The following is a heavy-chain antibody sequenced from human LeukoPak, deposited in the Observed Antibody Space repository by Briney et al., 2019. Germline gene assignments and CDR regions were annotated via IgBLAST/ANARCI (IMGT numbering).Heavy chain of an antibody. CDR3: AAYYYDSSGYQTTNDY. J-gene: IGHJ4*02. CDR2: FDPEDGET. CDR1: GYTLTELS. Sequence: ASEKVSCKVSGYTLTELSMHWVRQAPGKGLEWMGGFDPEDGETIYAQKFQGRVTMTEDTSTDTAYMELSSLRSEDTAVYYCAAYYYDSSGYQTTNDYWGQGTLVTVSS. V-gene: IGHV1-24*01. D-gene: IGHD3-22*01.